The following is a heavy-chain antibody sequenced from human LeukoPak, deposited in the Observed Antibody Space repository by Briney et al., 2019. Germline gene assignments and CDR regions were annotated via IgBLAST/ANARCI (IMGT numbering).Heavy chain of an antibody. CDR1: GFTFTNYA. CDR2: ITGSDGSS. Sequence: PGPSLRLSCVASGFTFTNYAMSWVRQAPGKGLEWVSAITGSDGSSYYADSVKGRFTISSDNSKNTLYLQVNSLRAEDTAVYYCAKWGDYDILTGYYVPDYWGQGTLVTVSS. CDR3: AKWGDYDILTGYYVPDY. J-gene: IGHJ4*02. D-gene: IGHD3-9*01. V-gene: IGHV3-23*01.